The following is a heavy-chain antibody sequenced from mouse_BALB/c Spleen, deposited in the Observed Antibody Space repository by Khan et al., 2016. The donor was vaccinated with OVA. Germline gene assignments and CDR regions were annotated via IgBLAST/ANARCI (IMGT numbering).Heavy chain of an antibody. CDR3: ARKDDYDAMDY. J-gene: IGHJ4*01. CDR1: GYSINSDYA. CDR2: ISYSGST. Sequence: EVQLQESGPGLVKPSQSLSLTCTVTGYSINSDYAWNWIRQFPGNKLEWMGYISYSGSTSYNPSLKSRISITRDTSKNQFFLQLNSVTTEDTATYYCARKDDYDAMDYWGQGTSVTVSS. V-gene: IGHV3-2*02.